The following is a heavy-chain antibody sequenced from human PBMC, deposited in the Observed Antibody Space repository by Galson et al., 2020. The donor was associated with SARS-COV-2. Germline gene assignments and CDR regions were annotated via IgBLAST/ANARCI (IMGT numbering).Heavy chain of an antibody. V-gene: IGHV1-24*01. J-gene: IGHJ4*02. D-gene: IGHD1-26*01. Sequence: ASVKVSCKVSGDTFSERSVHWVRQSSGKGLEWMGGIDAGDGNTIYAESFQGRVTMAEDASTDTVYLDLDGLTSEDTAVYYCTTTRGAFDWGALWEYWGQGTLVTVSS. CDR1: GDTFSERS. CDR3: TTTRGAFDWGALWEY. CDR2: IDAGDGNT.